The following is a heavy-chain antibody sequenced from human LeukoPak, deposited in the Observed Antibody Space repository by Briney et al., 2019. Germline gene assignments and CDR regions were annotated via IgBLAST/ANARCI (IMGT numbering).Heavy chain of an antibody. V-gene: IGHV3-7*05. CDR1: GSTFSSYW. CDR3: ARVSWYRAFDI. D-gene: IGHD6-13*01. Sequence: PGGSLRLSCAASGSTFSSYWMSWVRQAPGKGLEWVANIKQDGSEKYYVDSVKGRFTISRDNAKNSLYLQMNSLRAEDTAVYYCARVSWYRAFDIWGQGTMVTVSS. CDR2: IKQDGSEK. J-gene: IGHJ3*02.